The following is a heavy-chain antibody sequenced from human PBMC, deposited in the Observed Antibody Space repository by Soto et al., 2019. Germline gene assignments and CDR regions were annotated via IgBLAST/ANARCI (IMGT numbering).Heavy chain of an antibody. CDR2: ISGGTSHI. CDR3: ARDTSGYYGMDV. V-gene: IGHV3-21*01. CDR1: GFTFSSYS. J-gene: IGHJ6*02. D-gene: IGHD3-16*01. Sequence: PGGSLRLSCAASGFTFSSYSMNWVRQAPGKGLEWVSSISGGTSHIYYTDSVKGRFTISRDNAKNSLYLQMNSLRAEDTAVYYCARDTSGYYGMDVWGQGTTVTVSS.